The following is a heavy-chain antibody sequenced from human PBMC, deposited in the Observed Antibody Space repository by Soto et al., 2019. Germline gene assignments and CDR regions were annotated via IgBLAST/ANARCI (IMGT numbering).Heavy chain of an antibody. CDR1: GYTFTCYY. V-gene: IGHV1-2*02. D-gene: IGHD6-13*01. CDR3: ARGIAGYGMDV. Sequence: XSVKVSCKASGYTFTCYYMHWVRQAPGQGLEWMGWINPNSGGTNYAQKFQGRVTMTRDESTSTAYMELSSLRSEDTAVYYCARGIAGYGMDVWGQGTTVTVSS. CDR2: INPNSGGT. J-gene: IGHJ6*02.